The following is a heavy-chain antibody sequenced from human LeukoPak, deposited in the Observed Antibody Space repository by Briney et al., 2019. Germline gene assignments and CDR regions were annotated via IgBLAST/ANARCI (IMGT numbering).Heavy chain of an antibody. D-gene: IGHD6-19*01. J-gene: IGHJ3*02. V-gene: IGHV4-34*01. CDR2: INHSGST. CDR1: GGSFSGYY. Sequence: SETLSLTCAVYGGSFSGYYWSWIRQPRGKGLEWIGEINHSGSTNYNPSLKSRVTISVDTSKNQFSLKLSSVTAADTAVYYCASNITRIAVAGSAFYIWGQGTIVTVSS. CDR3: ASNITRIAVAGSAFYI.